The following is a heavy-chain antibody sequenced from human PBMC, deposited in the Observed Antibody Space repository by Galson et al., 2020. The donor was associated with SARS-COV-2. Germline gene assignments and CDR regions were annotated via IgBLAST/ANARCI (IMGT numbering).Heavy chain of an antibody. D-gene: IGHD3-10*01. J-gene: IGHJ4*02. Sequence: GGSLRLPCAASGFTFSSYWMHWVRQAPGKGLVWVSRIYSDGSSATYADSVKGRFTISRDNAQNTLYLQMNSLRVEDTAVYYCVRDHSYYYHHTFLDYWGQGTMVTVSS. CDR2: IYSDGSSA. CDR1: GFTFSSYW. CDR3: VRDHSYYYHHTFLDY. V-gene: IGHV3-74*01.